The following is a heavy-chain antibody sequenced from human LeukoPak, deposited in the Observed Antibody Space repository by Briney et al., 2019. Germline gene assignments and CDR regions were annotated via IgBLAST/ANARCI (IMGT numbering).Heavy chain of an antibody. CDR1: GFTLSSNA. D-gene: IGHD3-10*01. V-gene: IGHV3-30-3*01. CDR3: ARGLYYYGSGSYSYYGMDV. CDR2: LLYDGSSK. Sequence: GGSLRLSCAGSGFTLSSNAMHWVRQAPGKGLEWVAVLLYDGSSKYYADSVKGRFTISRDNSKNTLYLQMNSLKAEDTAVFYCARGLYYYGSGSYSYYGMDVWAKGPRSPSP. J-gene: IGHJ6*02.